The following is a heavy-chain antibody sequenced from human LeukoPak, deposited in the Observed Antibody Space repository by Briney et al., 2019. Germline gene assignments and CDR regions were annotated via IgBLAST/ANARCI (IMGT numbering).Heavy chain of an antibody. Sequence: SETLSLTCTVSGGSIGSSSYYWGWIRQPPGKGLEWIGSIYYSGSTYYNPSLKSRVTISVDTSKNQFSLKLSSVTAADTAVYYCASRGVMSSYYFDYWGQGTLVTVSS. D-gene: IGHD6-19*01. CDR2: IYYSGST. CDR1: GGSIGSSSYY. CDR3: ASRGVMSSYYFDY. V-gene: IGHV4-39*01. J-gene: IGHJ4*02.